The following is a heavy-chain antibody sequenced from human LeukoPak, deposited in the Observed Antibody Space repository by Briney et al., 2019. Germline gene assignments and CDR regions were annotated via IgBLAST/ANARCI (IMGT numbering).Heavy chain of an antibody. CDR1: NDSFSSHY. J-gene: IGHJ3*02. D-gene: IGHD4-17*01. CDR3: ARDLVTVTKGFDI. V-gene: IGHV4-59*11. Sequence: SETLSLTCAVSNDSFSSHYWTWIRQPPGKGLEWIGYISYIGSTNYNPSLKSRVTISIDTSKNHFSLKLSSVTAADTAVYYCARDLVTVTKGFDIWGQGTMVSVSS. CDR2: ISYIGST.